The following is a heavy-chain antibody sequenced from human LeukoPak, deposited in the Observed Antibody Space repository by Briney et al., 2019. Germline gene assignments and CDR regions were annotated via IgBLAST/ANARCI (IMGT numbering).Heavy chain of an antibody. J-gene: IGHJ4*02. CDR3: ARKGSSSSWDY. V-gene: IGHV4-59*01. CDR2: IYYSGST. Sequence: SETLSLTCTVSGGSISSYYWSWIRQPPGKGLEWIGYIYYSGSTNYNPSLKSRVTISVDTSKNQFSLKLISVTAADTAVYYCARKGSSSSWDYWGQGTLVTVSS. CDR1: GGSISSYY. D-gene: IGHD6-13*01.